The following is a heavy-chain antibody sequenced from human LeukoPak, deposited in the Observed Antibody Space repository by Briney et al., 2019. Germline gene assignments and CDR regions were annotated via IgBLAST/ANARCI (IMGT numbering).Heavy chain of an antibody. CDR1: GFTFSSYE. J-gene: IGHJ4*02. CDR3: ARCRTVATADY. Sequence: GGSLRLSCAASGFTFSSYEMNWGRQAPGKGLEWVSYISSSGSTIYYADSVKGRFTSSRDNAKNSLYLQMNSLRAEATAVYYCARCRTVATADYWGQGTLVTVSS. CDR2: ISSSGSTI. D-gene: IGHD5-12*01. V-gene: IGHV3-48*03.